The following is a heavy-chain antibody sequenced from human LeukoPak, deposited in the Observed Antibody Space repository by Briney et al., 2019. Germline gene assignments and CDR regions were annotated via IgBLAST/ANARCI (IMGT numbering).Heavy chain of an antibody. CDR1: GFTFSSYS. D-gene: IGHD3-22*01. CDR3: ARDLDSSGYFTRYYYYYGMDV. Sequence: GGSLRLSCAASGFTFSSYSMNWVRQAPGKGLEWVSSISSSSSYIYYADSVKGRFTISRDNAKNSLYLQMNSLRAEDTAVYYCARDLDSSGYFTRYYYYYGMDVWGQGTTVTVSS. CDR2: ISSSSSYI. V-gene: IGHV3-21*01. J-gene: IGHJ6*02.